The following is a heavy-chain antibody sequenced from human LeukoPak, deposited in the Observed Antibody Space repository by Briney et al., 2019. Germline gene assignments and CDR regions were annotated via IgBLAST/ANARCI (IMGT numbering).Heavy chain of an antibody. CDR2: IQTSGST. Sequence: SETLSLTCTVSSGSISYYYWSWIRQSAGKGLEWIGRIQTSGSTNYNPSLKSRVTISVDTSKNQFSLKLSSVTAADTAVYYCARGSRIAVAAYYFDYWGQGTLVTVSS. CDR1: SGSISYYY. V-gene: IGHV4-4*07. J-gene: IGHJ4*02. CDR3: ARGSRIAVAAYYFDY. D-gene: IGHD6-19*01.